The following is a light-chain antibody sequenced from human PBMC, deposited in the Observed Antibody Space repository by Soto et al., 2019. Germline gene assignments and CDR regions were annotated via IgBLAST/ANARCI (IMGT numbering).Light chain of an antibody. J-gene: IGLJ1*01. CDR2: EVS. V-gene: IGLV2-14*01. CDR3: SSYTSTSTRV. CDR1: SSDVGGYSY. Sequence: QSALTQPAFVSGSPGQSITISCTGTSSDVGGYSYVSWYQHPPGKAPKLMISEVSNRPSGVSNRFSGSKSGNTASLTTSGLQAEDEADYYCSSYTSTSTRVFGTGTKVTVL.